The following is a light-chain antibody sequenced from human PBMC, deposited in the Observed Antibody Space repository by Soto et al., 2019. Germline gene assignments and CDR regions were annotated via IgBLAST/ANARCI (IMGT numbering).Light chain of an antibody. Sequence: QSALTQPRSVSGSPGQSITISCTGTSSDVGGYNYVSWYRQHPGKAPKLMIYDVSKRPSGVPDRFSGSKSGNTASLTISGLQAEDDDDYYCCSYAGSYTHYVFGTGTKLTVL. CDR3: CSYAGSYTHYV. J-gene: IGLJ1*01. CDR2: DVS. V-gene: IGLV2-11*01. CDR1: SSDVGGYNY.